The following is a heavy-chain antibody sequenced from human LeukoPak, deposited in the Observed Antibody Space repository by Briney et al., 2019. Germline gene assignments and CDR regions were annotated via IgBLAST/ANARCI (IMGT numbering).Heavy chain of an antibody. CDR1: GFTFSSYE. CDR2: IHTGGSTI. J-gene: IGHJ3*01. V-gene: IGHV3-48*03. Sequence: GGSLRLSCAASGFTFSSYEMNWVRQAPGKGLEWVSYIHTGGSTIYYADSMKGRFTVSRDNDKNSLYLQMKRLRVEDTAVYYCARGLSVAFRAFDLWGQGTLVTVSS. D-gene: IGHD6-19*01. CDR3: ARGLSVAFRAFDL.